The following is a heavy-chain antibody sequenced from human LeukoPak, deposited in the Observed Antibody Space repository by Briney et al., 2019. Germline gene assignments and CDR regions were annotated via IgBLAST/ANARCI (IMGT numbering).Heavy chain of an antibody. CDR2: ISAYNGNT. J-gene: IGHJ4*02. CDR1: GGTFSSYA. D-gene: IGHD6-19*01. CDR3: ARTLKSSGWKSY. V-gene: IGHV1-18*01. Sequence: GASVKVSCKASGGTFSSYAISWVRQAPGQGLEWMGWISAYNGNTNYAQKLQGRVTMTTDTSTSTAYMELRSLRSDDTAVYYCARTLKSSGWKSYWGQGTLVTVSS.